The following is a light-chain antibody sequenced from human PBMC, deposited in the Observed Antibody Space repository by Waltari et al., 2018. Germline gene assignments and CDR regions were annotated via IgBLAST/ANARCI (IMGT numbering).Light chain of an antibody. J-gene: IGKJ1*01. Sequence: MTQSPATLSVSPGERATLSCRASQSVSSNLAWYQQKPGQAPRLLIYGASTRATGIPARFSGSGSGTEFTLTISSLQSEDFAVYYCQQYNNWPLAFGQGTKVEIK. CDR1: QSVSSN. CDR3: QQYNNWPLA. CDR2: GAS. V-gene: IGKV3-15*01.